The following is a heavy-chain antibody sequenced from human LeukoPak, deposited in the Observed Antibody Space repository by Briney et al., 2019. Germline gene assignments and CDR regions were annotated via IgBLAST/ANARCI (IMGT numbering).Heavy chain of an antibody. Sequence: GGSLRLSCAASGFTFSSYAMNWVRQAPGKGLEWVSYISSSSTMYYADSVKGRFSISRDNAKNSLYLQMNSLRAEDTAVYYCARDHHRRLYDSQARDTFDIWGQGTMVTVSS. CDR1: GFTFSSYA. D-gene: IGHD3-22*01. J-gene: IGHJ3*02. V-gene: IGHV3-48*01. CDR3: ARDHHRRLYDSQARDTFDI. CDR2: ISSSSTM.